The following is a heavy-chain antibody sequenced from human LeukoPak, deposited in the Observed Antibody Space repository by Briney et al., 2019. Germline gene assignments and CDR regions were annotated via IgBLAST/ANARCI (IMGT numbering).Heavy chain of an antibody. CDR1: GYTFTGYY. V-gene: IGHV1-2*02. D-gene: IGHD3-22*01. CDR3: ARLSAQDYYDSSGPDAFDI. J-gene: IGHJ3*02. Sequence: ASVKVSCKASGYTFTGYYMHWVRQAPGQGVEGMGWINPNSGGTNYAQKFQGRVTMTRDTSISTAYMELSRLRSDDTAVYYCARLSAQDYYDSSGPDAFDIWGQGTMVTVSS. CDR2: INPNSGGT.